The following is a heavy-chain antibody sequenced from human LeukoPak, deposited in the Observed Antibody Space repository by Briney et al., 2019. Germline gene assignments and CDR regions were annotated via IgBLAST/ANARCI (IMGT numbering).Heavy chain of an antibody. CDR2: IYYSGST. CDR3: AAHARDYDILTGYYFFDAFDI. CDR1: GGSISSYY. V-gene: IGHV4-59*12. D-gene: IGHD3-9*01. Sequence: ASETLSLTCTVSGGSISSYYWSWIRQPPGKGLEWIGYIYYSGSTNYNPSLKSRVTISVDTSKNQFSLKLSSVTAADTAVYYCAAHARDYDILTGYYFFDAFDIWGQGTMVTVSS. J-gene: IGHJ3*02.